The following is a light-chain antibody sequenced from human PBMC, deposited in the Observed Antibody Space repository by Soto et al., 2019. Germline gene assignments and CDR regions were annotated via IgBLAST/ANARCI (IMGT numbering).Light chain of an antibody. CDR3: QQRSDWPIT. J-gene: IGKJ4*01. V-gene: IGKV3-11*01. CDR2: AAS. Sequence: EIVLTQSPAILSLSPGERATLSCRASQSVSSYLTWYQQKPGKAPSLLIYAASNRATGIPARFSGSGSGTDFTLTISSLEPEDSAVYYCQQRSDWPITSGGGTKVEIK. CDR1: QSVSSY.